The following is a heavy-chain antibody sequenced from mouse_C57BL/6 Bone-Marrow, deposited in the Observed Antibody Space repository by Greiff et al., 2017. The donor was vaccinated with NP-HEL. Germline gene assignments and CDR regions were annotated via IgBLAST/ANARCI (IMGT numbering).Heavy chain of an antibody. CDR3: ARHTLDFDY. CDR2: ISSGGSYT. CDR1: GFTFGSYG. V-gene: IGHV5-6*02. Sequence: DVKLVESGGDLVKPGGSLKLSCAASGFTFGSYGMSWVRQTPDKRLEWVATISSGGSYTYYPDSVKGRFTISRDNAKNTLYLQMSSLKSEDTAMYYCARHTLDFDYWGQGTTLTVSS. J-gene: IGHJ2*01.